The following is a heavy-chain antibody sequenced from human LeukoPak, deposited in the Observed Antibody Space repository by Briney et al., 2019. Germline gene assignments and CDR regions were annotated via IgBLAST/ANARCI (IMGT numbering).Heavy chain of an antibody. V-gene: IGHV1-8*03. CDR3: ARADGSVDY. J-gene: IGHJ4*02. CDR1: GYTFTNYD. CDR2: MNPKSGNT. D-gene: IGHD5-24*01. Sequence: ASVKVSCKASGYTFTNYDINWVRQATGQGLEWMGWMNPKSGNTGYAQKFQGRVTITRNTSRNTAYMELSSLRSEDTAVYHCARADGSVDYWGQGTLVTVSS.